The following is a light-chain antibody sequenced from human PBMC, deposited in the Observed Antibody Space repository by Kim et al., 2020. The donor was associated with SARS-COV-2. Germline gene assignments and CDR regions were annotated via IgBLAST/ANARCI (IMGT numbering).Light chain of an antibody. J-gene: IGLJ3*02. CDR1: KLGDKY. V-gene: IGLV3-1*01. CDR2: QDS. Sequence: SVSPAQTASIPCSGDKLGDKYACWYQQKPGQSPWLVIYQDSKRPSGIPERFSGSNSGNTATLTISGTQAMDEADYYCQAWDSSTWVFGGGTQLTVL. CDR3: QAWDSSTWV.